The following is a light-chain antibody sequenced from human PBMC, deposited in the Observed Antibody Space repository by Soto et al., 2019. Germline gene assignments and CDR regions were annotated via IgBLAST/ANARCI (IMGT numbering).Light chain of an antibody. J-gene: IGLJ1*01. CDR1: SSNIGSNT. Sequence: QSALPQPPSASGTPGQRVTISCSGSSSNIGSNTVNWYQQLPGTALKLLIYSNNQRPSGVPDRFSGSKSGTSASLAISGLQSEDEADYYCAAWDDSLNGSFVFGTGTKVTVL. CDR2: SNN. V-gene: IGLV1-44*01. CDR3: AAWDDSLNGSFV.